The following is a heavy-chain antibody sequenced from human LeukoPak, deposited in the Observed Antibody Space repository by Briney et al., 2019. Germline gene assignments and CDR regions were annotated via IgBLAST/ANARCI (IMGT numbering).Heavy chain of an antibody. D-gene: IGHD6-13*01. Sequence: ASVKVPCKASGYTFTGYYMHWVRQAPGQGLEWMGWINPNSGGTNYAQKFQGWVTMTRDTSISTAYMELSRLRSDDTAVYYCAREKIAAAGTIHYYYGMDVWGKGTTVTVSS. CDR1: GYTFTGYY. V-gene: IGHV1-2*04. CDR3: AREKIAAAGTIHYYYGMDV. J-gene: IGHJ6*04. CDR2: INPNSGGT.